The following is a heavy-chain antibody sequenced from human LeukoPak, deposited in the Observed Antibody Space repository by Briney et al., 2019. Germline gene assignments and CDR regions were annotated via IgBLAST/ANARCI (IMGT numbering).Heavy chain of an antibody. Sequence: GGSLRLSCAASGFTFSSYAMSWVRQAPGKGLGWVSAISGSGGSTYYADSVKGRFTISRDNSKNTLYLQMNSLRAEDTAVYYCAKGSFYDSSGYPKAWGQGTLVTVSS. V-gene: IGHV3-23*01. D-gene: IGHD3-22*01. CDR1: GFTFSSYA. CDR2: ISGSGGST. J-gene: IGHJ4*02. CDR3: AKGSFYDSSGYPKA.